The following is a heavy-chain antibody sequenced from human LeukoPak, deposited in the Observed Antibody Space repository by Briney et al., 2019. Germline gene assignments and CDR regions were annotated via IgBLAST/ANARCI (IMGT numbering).Heavy chain of an antibody. J-gene: IGHJ4*02. V-gene: IGHV1-69*13. CDR2: IIPIFATA. Sequence: AASVKVSRKASGGTFSSYIISWVRQAPGQGLEWMGGIIPIFATAKYAQKFQGRVTITADESTSTAYMELSSLRSEDTAVYYCARPRYCSGGDCYNNFDYWGQGTLVTVSS. D-gene: IGHD2-15*01. CDR1: GGTFSSYI. CDR3: ARPRYCSGGDCYNNFDY.